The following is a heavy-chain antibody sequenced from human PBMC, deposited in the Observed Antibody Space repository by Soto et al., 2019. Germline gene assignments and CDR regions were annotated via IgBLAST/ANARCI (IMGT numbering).Heavy chain of an antibody. J-gene: IGHJ4*02. Sequence: QVQLVESGGGVVQPGRSLRLSCTISGFTFSGYGMHSVRQAPGKGLEWVAVISYDGSKKYYADSVKGRFSISRDNSKKTLFLQMNSLRAEDTAVYYCAKEAREGRAASVPTYDFWGQGSLVTVSS. D-gene: IGHD6-13*01. CDR3: AKEAREGRAASVPTYDF. CDR2: ISYDGSKK. V-gene: IGHV3-30*18. CDR1: GFTFSGYG.